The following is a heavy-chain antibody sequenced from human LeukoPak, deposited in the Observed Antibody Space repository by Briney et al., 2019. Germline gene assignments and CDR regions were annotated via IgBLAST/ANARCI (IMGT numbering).Heavy chain of an antibody. V-gene: IGHV3-21*01. CDR1: GFTFNTYN. CDR2: ISSSSSSYI. Sequence: GGSLRLSCAASGFTFNTYNMNWVRQAPGKGLEWVSSISSSSSSYIYYADSVKGRFTISRDNAKNSLYLQMNSLRAEDTAVYYCARDRNGEGRIDYWGQGTLVTVSS. D-gene: IGHD4-17*01. J-gene: IGHJ4*02. CDR3: ARDRNGEGRIDY.